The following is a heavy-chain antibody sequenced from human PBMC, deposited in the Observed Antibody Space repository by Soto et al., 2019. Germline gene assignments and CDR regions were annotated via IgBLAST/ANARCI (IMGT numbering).Heavy chain of an antibody. CDR1: GYTFTSYA. J-gene: IGHJ6*03. CDR2: INAGNGNT. CDR3: ARDLYDNIWGSYDYYYMDV. D-gene: IGHD3-16*01. V-gene: IGHV1-3*01. Sequence: GASVKVSCKASGYTFTSYAMHWVRQAPGQRLEWMGWINAGNGNTKYSQKFQGRVTITRDTSASTAYMELSSLRSEDTAVYYCARDLYDNIWGSYDYYYMDVWGKGTTVTVSS.